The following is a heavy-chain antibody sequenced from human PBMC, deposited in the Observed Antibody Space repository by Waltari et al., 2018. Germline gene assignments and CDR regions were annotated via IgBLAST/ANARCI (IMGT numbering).Heavy chain of an antibody. CDR2: ISEGGMP. J-gene: IGHJ4*02. CDR3: AKGGDRTYFFDY. Sequence: EVQLLESGGGVVQPGGCLRLSCGTSGFTLSQNVMSWVRQAPGKGLEWVSGISEGGMPSYAESLKGRFTISRDISTNTLDLHINSLRAEDTAIYYCAKGGDRTYFFDYWGQGTLVTVSS. CDR1: GFTLSQNV. V-gene: IGHV3-23*01.